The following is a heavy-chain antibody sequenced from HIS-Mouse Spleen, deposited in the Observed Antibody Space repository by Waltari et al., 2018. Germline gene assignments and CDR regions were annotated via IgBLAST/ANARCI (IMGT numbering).Heavy chain of an antibody. J-gene: IGHJ4*02. Sequence: EVQLVETGGGLIQPGGSLRLSCAASGFTVSSNYRTWIRQATGKGLEWVSVIYSGGSTYYADSVKGRFTISRDNSKNTLYLQMNSLRAEDTAVYYCARDRDSSGRGLDYWGQGTLVTVSS. CDR2: IYSGGST. CDR1: GFTVSSNY. V-gene: IGHV3-53*02. D-gene: IGHD3-22*01. CDR3: ARDRDSSGRGLDY.